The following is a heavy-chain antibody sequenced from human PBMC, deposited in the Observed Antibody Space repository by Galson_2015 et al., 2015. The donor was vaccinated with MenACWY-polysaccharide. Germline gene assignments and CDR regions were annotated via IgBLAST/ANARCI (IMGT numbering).Heavy chain of an antibody. CDR2: MYSGGFT. V-gene: IGHV3-53*01. J-gene: IGHJ6*02. CDR3: ATSVSVTGPLVARYYYYAMDV. Sequence: SLRLSCAASGFNVGGLYMSWVRQTPGKRPEWVSIMYSGGFTEYEDSVKGRFTISRDISKNTVFLQMNSLKVEDTAVYYCATSVSVTGPLVARYYYYAMDVWGQGTTVTVSS. D-gene: IGHD6-19*01. CDR1: GFNVGGLY.